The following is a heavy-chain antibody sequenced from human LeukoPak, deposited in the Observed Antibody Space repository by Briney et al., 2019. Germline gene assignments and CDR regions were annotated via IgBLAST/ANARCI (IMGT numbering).Heavy chain of an antibody. J-gene: IGHJ3*02. Sequence: PGGSLRLSCTASGFTFTRYRMNWVRQAPGKGLEWVSSIRCRSNEIYYADSVQGRFTISSDNAKNSVFLQINNLRAADAAVYYCTRDLDLYTDAFDIWGQGTRVIVSS. CDR3: TRDLDLYTDAFDI. D-gene: IGHD2-2*02. CDR1: GFTFTRYR. CDR2: IRCRSNEI. V-gene: IGHV3-21*01.